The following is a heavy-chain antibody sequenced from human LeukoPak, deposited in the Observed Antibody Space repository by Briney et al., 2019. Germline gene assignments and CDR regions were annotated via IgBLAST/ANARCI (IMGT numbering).Heavy chain of an antibody. Sequence: GGSLRLSCAASGFTFSGSAMHWVRQASGKGLEWVGRIGSKANSYATAYAASVKGRFTISRDDSKNTAYLQMNSLKTEDTAVYYCTRLEDTAMVYYYYYYYMDVWGKGTTVTVSS. CDR3: TRLEDTAMVYYYYYYYMDV. CDR2: IGSKANSYAT. CDR1: GFTFSGSA. J-gene: IGHJ6*03. D-gene: IGHD5-18*01. V-gene: IGHV3-73*01.